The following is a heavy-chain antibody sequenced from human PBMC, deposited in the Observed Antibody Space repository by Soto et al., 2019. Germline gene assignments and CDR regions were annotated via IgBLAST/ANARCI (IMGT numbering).Heavy chain of an antibody. J-gene: IGHJ6*02. D-gene: IGHD6-25*01. Sequence: QVQLVESGGASVKPGGFLRLSCAASGFTFSGYYMSWIRQAPGKGLEWVAWIESTGTYTNYADSVKGRFTISRDNSKNSLYLQMNSLRAEDTALYYCVRELGGLDVWGRGTTVTVPS. V-gene: IGHV3-11*05. CDR2: IESTGTYT. CDR1: GFTFSGYY. CDR3: VRELGGLDV.